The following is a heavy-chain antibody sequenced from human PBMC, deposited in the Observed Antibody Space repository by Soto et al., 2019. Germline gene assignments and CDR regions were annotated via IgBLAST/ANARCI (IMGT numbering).Heavy chain of an antibody. CDR2: INPNSGGT. J-gene: IGHJ6*02. CDR3: ARGRRPDVDIVATIGPYYYYGMDV. D-gene: IGHD5-12*01. CDR1: GYTFTGYY. V-gene: IGHV1-2*04. Sequence: ASVKVSCKASGYTFTGYYMHWVRQAPGQGHERIGWINPNSGGTNYAQKFQGWVTMTRDTSISTAYMELSRLRSDDTAVYYCARGRRPDVDIVATIGPYYYYGMDVWGQGTTVTVSS.